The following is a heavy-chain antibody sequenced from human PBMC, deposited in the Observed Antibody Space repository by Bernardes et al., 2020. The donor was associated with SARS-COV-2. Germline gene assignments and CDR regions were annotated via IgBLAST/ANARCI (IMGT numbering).Heavy chain of an antibody. Sequence: ASVKVSCKASVYTFTYYYMHWVRQAPGQGLEWMGWINPNTGGTNFAQKFQGRPTMTRDTSISTAYMELSRLISDDTAVYYCARETGTALNWFDPWGQGTLVTVSS. CDR3: ARETGTALNWFDP. J-gene: IGHJ5*02. D-gene: IGHD1-7*01. V-gene: IGHV1-2*02. CDR2: INPNTGGT. CDR1: VYTFTYYY.